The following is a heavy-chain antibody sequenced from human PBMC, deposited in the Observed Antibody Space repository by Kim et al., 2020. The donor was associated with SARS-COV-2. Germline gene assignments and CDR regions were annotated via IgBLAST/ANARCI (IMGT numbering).Heavy chain of an antibody. CDR2: THYSGSS. Sequence: SETLSLTCTVSGGSVTIGDSYWSWIRQPPGRGLEWIAYTHYSGSSQYNPSFKSQVNISVDTSKNQVSLKWTSVTAADTAVYYCVRHTGGTTRDYWGQGTLVTVSS. CDR1: GGSVTIGDSY. CDR3: VRHTGGTTRDY. V-gene: IGHV4-30-4*01. J-gene: IGHJ4*02. D-gene: IGHD1-1*01.